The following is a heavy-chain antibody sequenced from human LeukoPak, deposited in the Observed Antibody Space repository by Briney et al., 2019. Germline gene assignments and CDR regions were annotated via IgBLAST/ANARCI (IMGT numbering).Heavy chain of an antibody. CDR3: ARDRRGRHYDFWSGYRYGMDV. CDR1: GYTFTGYY. D-gene: IGHD3-3*01. J-gene: IGHJ6*02. V-gene: IGHV1-2*06. CDR2: INPNSGGT. Sequence: ASVKVSCKASGYTFTGYYMHWVRQAPGQGLEWMGRINPNSGGTNYVQKFQGRVTMTRDTSISTAYMELSRLRSDDTAVYYCARDRRGRHYDFWSGYRYGMDVWGQGTTVTVSS.